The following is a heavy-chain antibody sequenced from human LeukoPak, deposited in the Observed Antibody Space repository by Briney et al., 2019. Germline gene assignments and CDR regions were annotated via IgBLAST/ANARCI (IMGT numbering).Heavy chain of an antibody. CDR3: ARERCSSTSCYRYYYYGMDV. CDR1: GGSFSGYY. CDR2: INHSGST. J-gene: IGHJ6*04. D-gene: IGHD2-2*02. V-gene: IGHV4-34*01. Sequence: SETLSLTCAVYGGSFSGYYWSWIRQPPGKGLEWGGEINHSGSTNYNPSLKSRVTISVDTSKNQFSLKLSSVTAADTAVYYCARERCSSTSCYRYYYYGMDVWGKGTTVTVSS.